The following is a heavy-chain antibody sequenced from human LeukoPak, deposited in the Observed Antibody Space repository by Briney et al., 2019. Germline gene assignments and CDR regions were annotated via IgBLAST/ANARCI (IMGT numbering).Heavy chain of an antibody. CDR1: GYTLTELS. V-gene: IGHV1-24*01. CDR3: ATIYDILTGYVLDY. Sequence: ASVKVSCKVSGYTLTELSMHWVRQAPGKGLEWMGGSDPEDGETIYAQKFQGRVTMTEDTSTDTAYMELSSLRSEDTAVYYCATIYDILTGYVLDYWGQGTLVTVSS. D-gene: IGHD3-9*01. CDR2: SDPEDGET. J-gene: IGHJ4*02.